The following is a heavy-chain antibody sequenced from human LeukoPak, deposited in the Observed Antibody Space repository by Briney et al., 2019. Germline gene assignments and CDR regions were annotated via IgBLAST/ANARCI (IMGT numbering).Heavy chain of an antibody. J-gene: IGHJ4*02. CDR3: ARVNGHKWDSFDY. V-gene: IGHV1-2*02. CDR2: INPDSGGT. CDR1: GYSFTGYY. Sequence: ASVKVSCKASGYSFTGYYINWVRQAPGQGLEWMGWINPDSGGTNYAQKFQGRVTMTRDTSISTAYMELSRLRSDDTAVYYCARVNGHKWDSFDYWGQGTLVTVSS. D-gene: IGHD1-26*01.